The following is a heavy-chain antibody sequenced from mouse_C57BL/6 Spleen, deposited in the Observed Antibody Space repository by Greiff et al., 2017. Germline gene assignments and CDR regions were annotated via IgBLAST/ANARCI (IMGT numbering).Heavy chain of an antibody. CDR2: IYPRSGNT. J-gene: IGHJ3*01. D-gene: IGHD1-1*01. CDR1: GYTFTSYG. CDR3: ALYGSVAWFAY. Sequence: QVQLQQSGAELARPGASVKLSCKASGYTFTSYGISWVKQRTGQGLEWIGKIYPRSGNTYYNEKFKGKATLTADKSSSTAYMELRSLTSADSSVYFCALYGSVAWFAYWGPGTLVPVSA. V-gene: IGHV1-81*01.